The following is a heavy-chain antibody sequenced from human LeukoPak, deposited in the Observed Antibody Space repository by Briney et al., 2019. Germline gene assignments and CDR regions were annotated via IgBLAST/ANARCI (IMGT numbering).Heavy chain of an antibody. J-gene: IGHJ3*02. CDR3: ARGRVEMAKASVEGAFDI. V-gene: IGHV1-69*13. D-gene: IGHD5-24*01. CDR1: GCTFTSYY. CDR2: IIPIFGTA. Sequence: GASVKVSCKASGCTFTSYYIHWVRQAPGQGLEWMGGIIPIFGTANYAQKFQGRVTITADESTSTAYMELSSLRSEDTAVYYCARGRVEMAKASVEGAFDIWGQGTMVTVSS.